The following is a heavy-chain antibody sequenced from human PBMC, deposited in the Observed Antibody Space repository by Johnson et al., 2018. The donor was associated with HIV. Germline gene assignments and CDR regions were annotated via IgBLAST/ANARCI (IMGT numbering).Heavy chain of an antibody. D-gene: IGHD6-13*01. J-gene: IGHJ3*01. CDR3: AKVGSGYSSSS. CDR2: IKSKTDGGTT. V-gene: IGHV3-15*01. Sequence: VQLVESGGGLVKPGGSLRLSCAVSGFTFKNAWVSWVRQAPGKGLEWVGRIKSKTDGGTTDYAEPVKGRFTISRDNSKNTLYLQMNRLRAEDTAVYYCAKVGSGYSSSSWGQVTMVTVSS. CDR1: GFTFKNAW.